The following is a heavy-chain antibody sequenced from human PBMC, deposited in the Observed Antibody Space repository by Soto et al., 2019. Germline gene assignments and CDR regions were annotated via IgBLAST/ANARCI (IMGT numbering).Heavy chain of an antibody. CDR3: ARDARGTRGFDEMDI. D-gene: IGHD3-9*01. CDR2: INPNSGDT. J-gene: IGHJ6*02. Sequence: ASVKVSCKASEYIFTGYHIHWVRQASGRGLEWMGWINPNSGDTEYAQNFQGRVTMTRDTSFNLVYMEMSGLMSDDTAVYYCARDARGTRGFDEMDIWGQGTTVTVSS. V-gene: IGHV1-2*02. CDR1: EYIFTGYH.